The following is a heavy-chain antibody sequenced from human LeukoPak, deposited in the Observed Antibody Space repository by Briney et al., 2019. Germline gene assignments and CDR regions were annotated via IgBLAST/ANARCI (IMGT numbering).Heavy chain of an antibody. V-gene: IGHV5-51*01. J-gene: IGHJ3*02. CDR2: INPGDYDT. Sequence: GESLKISCKGSGYSFTKYWIGWVRQMPGKGLEWMGIINPGDYDTRYSPSFQGQVTISADKSTSTAYLQWSSLKAPDTAMYYCARDCSPRGDTGVAIITHVSFDIWGQGTMVTV. D-gene: IGHD3-22*01. CDR1: GYSFTKYW. CDR3: ARDCSPRGDTGVAIITHVSFDI.